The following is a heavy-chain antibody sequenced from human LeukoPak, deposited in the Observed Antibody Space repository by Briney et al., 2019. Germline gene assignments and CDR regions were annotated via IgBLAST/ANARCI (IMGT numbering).Heavy chain of an antibody. D-gene: IGHD6-19*01. J-gene: IGHJ4*02. V-gene: IGHV4-34*01. CDR3: ARHRASAVATHFDY. CDR1: GGSFSGYY. CDR2: INHSGST. Sequence: SETQSLTCAVYGGSFSGYYWSWIRQPPGKGLEWIGEINHSGSTNYNPSLKSRVTISVDTSKNQFSLKLSSVTAADTAVYYCARHRASAVATHFDYWGQGTLVTVSS.